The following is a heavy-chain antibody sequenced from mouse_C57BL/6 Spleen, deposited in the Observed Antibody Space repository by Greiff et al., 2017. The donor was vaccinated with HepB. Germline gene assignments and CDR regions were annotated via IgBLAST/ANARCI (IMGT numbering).Heavy chain of an antibody. CDR1: GYTFTGYW. CDR2: ILPGSGST. CDR3: AKKVYYGNYRYYAMDY. Sequence: QVQLQQSGAELMKPGASVKLSCKATGYTFTGYWIEWVKQRPGHGLEWIGEILPGSGSTNYNEKFKGKATFTADTSSNTAYMQLSSLTTEDSAIYYCAKKVYYGNYRYYAMDYWGQGTSVTVSS. D-gene: IGHD2-1*01. J-gene: IGHJ4*01. V-gene: IGHV1-9*01.